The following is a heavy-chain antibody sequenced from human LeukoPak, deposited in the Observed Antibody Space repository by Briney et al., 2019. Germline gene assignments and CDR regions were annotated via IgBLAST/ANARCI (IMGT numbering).Heavy chain of an antibody. D-gene: IGHD6-13*01. CDR1: GYTFTSYD. CDR3: ARKGSSSWFQYYYYYGMDV. CDR2: MKPNSGNT. J-gene: IGHJ6*02. V-gene: IGHV1-8*01. Sequence: ASVKDSCKASGYTFTSYDINWVRQATGQGLEWMGWMKPNSGNTGYAQKFRGRVTMTRNTSISTAYMELSSLRSEDTAVYYCARKGSSSWFQYYYYYGMDVWGQGTTVTVSS.